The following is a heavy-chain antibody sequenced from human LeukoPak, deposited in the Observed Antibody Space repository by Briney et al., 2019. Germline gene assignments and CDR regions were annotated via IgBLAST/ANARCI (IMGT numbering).Heavy chain of an antibody. CDR2: IYYSGST. D-gene: IGHD2-8*01. Sequence: SETLSLTCTVSGGSISSSSYYWGWIRQPPGKGLGWLGSIYYSGSTYYNPSLKSRVTISVDTSKNQFSLKLSSVTAADTAVYYCARGAYSYAMTNWFDPWGQGTLVTVSS. V-gene: IGHV4-39*07. J-gene: IGHJ5*02. CDR3: ARGAYSYAMTNWFDP. CDR1: GGSISSSSYY.